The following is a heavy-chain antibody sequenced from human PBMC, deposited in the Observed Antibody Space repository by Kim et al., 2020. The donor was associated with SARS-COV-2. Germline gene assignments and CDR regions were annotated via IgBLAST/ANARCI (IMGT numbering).Heavy chain of an antibody. Sequence: SETLSLRCTVSGGSLTSFYWSWVRQSPGKELEWIGYISYGGSTNYTPSLKSRLTMSADTSKNQFSLILSSMTAADAAIYYCARVAANWKSLGDWGQGTL. V-gene: IGHV4-59*01. CDR3: ARVAANWKSLGD. CDR1: GGSLTSFY. D-gene: IGHD1-1*01. J-gene: IGHJ1*01. CDR2: ISYGGST.